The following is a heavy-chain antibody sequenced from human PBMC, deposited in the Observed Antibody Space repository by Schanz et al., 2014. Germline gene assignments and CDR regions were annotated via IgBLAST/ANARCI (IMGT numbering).Heavy chain of an antibody. CDR2: MNESHSTI. J-gene: IGHJ3*01. CDR3: TTDNGHFAFDF. CDR1: GFSFSSYA. Sequence: PGGSLRLSCAASGFSFSSYAMGWVRQAPGKGLEWVSAMNESHSTIYYADSVRGRFTISRDNSNKTVDLQMNSLRAEDTAVYYCTTDNGHFAFDFWGQGTMVTVSS. V-gene: IGHV3-23*01. D-gene: IGHD2-8*01.